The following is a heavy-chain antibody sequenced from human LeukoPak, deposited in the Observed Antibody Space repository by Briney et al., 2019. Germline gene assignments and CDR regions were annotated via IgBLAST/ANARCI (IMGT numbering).Heavy chain of an antibody. CDR2: IIPIFGTA. J-gene: IGHJ5*02. Sequence: ASVKVSCKASGYSFTAYYMHWVRQAPGQGLEWMGGIIPIFGTANYAQKFQGRVTITADESTSTAYMELSSLRSEDTAVYYCARAGYGAGRHNWFDPWGQGTLVTVSS. CDR1: GYSFTAYY. CDR3: ARAGYGAGRHNWFDP. D-gene: IGHD4/OR15-4a*01. V-gene: IGHV1-69*13.